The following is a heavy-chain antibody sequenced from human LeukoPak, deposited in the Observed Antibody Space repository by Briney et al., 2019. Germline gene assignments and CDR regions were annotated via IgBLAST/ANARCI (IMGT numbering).Heavy chain of an antibody. CDR3: ARDGRCGGDCYAS. Sequence: GGSLRLSCAASGFSFSSYTMNWVRQAPGKGLEWVSIISSSSSYIYYADSVKGRFTISKDNAKNALYLQMNSLRVEDTAVYYCARDGRCGGDCYASWGQGTLVTVSS. J-gene: IGHJ4*02. D-gene: IGHD2-21*02. V-gene: IGHV3-21*01. CDR1: GFSFSSYT. CDR2: ISSSSSYI.